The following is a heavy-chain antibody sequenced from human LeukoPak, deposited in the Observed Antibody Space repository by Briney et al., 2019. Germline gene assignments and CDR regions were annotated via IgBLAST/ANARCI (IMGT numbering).Heavy chain of an antibody. CDR1: GGTFSSYA. J-gene: IGHJ4*02. CDR3: ARDGYSSSSFTPFDY. Sequence: SVTVSCKASGGTFSSYAISWVRQAPGQGLEWMGGIIPIFGTANYAQKFQGRVTITADESTSTAYMELSSLRSEDTAVYYCARDGYSSSSFTPFDYWGQGTLVTVSS. V-gene: IGHV1-69*13. D-gene: IGHD6-6*01. CDR2: IIPIFGTA.